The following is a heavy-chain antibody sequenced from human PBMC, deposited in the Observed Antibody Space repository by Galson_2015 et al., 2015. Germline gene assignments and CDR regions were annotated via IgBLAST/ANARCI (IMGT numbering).Heavy chain of an antibody. Sequence: SLRLSCAASGFTFSSYGMHWVRQAPGKGLEWVAVISYDGSNKYYADSVKGRFTISRDNSKNTLYLQMNSLRAEDTAVYYCAKGSYYYDSSGSLSWGQGTLVTVSS. J-gene: IGHJ5*02. CDR1: GFTFSSYG. CDR3: AKGSYYYDSSGSLS. CDR2: ISYDGSNK. D-gene: IGHD3-22*01. V-gene: IGHV3-30*18.